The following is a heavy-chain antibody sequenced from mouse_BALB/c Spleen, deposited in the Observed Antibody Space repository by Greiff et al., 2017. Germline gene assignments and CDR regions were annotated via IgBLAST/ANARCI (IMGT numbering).Heavy chain of an antibody. Sequence: LVKTGASVKISCKASGYSFTGYYMHWVKQSHGKSLEWIGYISCYNGATSYNQKFKGKATFTVDTSSSTAYMQFNSLTSEDSAVYYCARSQGYYDAMDYWGQGTSVTVSS. V-gene: IGHV1S34*01. CDR1: GYSFTGYY. CDR3: ARSQGYYDAMDY. CDR2: ISCYNGAT. D-gene: IGHD2-2*01. J-gene: IGHJ4*01.